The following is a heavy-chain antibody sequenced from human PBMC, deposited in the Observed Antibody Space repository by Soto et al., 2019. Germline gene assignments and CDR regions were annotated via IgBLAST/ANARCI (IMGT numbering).Heavy chain of an antibody. D-gene: IGHD3-10*01. CDR3: ARDTSEGRRPMVRGPEFGYSGLDV. CDR2: IIPIFGTA. J-gene: IGHJ6*02. CDR1: GGTFSSYA. V-gene: IGHV1-69*13. Sequence: SVKVSCKASGGTFSSYAISWVRQAPGQGLEWMGGIIPIFGTANYAQKFQGRVTLTADESTSTAYMELSSLRSEDTAAYYCARDTSEGRRPMVRGPEFGYSGLDVCRQRTTVAVSS.